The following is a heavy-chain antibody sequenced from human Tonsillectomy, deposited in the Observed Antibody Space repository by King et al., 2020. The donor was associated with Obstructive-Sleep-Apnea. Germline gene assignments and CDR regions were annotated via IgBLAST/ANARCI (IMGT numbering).Heavy chain of an antibody. CDR3: AGLVSTPNPPFDP. V-gene: IGHV3-30*04. Sequence: VQLVESGGGVVQPGRSLRLSCAASGFTFSRYAMHWVRQAPGKGLEWMAVISYDGSEKYYADSVQGRFTIYIDNSKNTLYLQMNSLRAADTAVYYCAGLVSTPNPPFDPWGQGTLVTVSS. CDR1: GFTFSRYA. CDR2: ISYDGSEK. J-gene: IGHJ5*02. D-gene: IGHD3-22*01.